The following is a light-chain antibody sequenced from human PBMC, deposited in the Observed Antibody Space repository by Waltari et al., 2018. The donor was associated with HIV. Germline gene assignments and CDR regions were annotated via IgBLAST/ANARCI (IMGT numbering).Light chain of an antibody. Sequence: EIVLTQSPGTLSLSPGERATLSCRASQSVSSSYLAWYQQKPGQAPRLLIYGASSRATGIPDRFSGSGSGTDFILTICRLEPEDSAVYYCHQYGSSPRGTFGQGTKVEIK. CDR3: HQYGSSPRGT. V-gene: IGKV3-20*01. CDR2: GAS. CDR1: QSVSSSY. J-gene: IGKJ1*01.